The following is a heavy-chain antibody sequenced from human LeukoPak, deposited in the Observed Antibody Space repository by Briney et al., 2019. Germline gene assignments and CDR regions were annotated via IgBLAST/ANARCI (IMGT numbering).Heavy chain of an antibody. CDR2: IYTSGST. J-gene: IGHJ3*02. Sequence: SETLSLTCSVSGGSITISRYYWGWIRQPPGKGQEWIGRIYTSGSTNYNPSLKSRVTMSVDTSKNQFSLKLSSVTAADTAVYYCARAPLGDIVVVPAVGAFDIWGQGTMVTVSS. CDR3: ARAPLGDIVVVPAVGAFDI. D-gene: IGHD2-2*01. V-gene: IGHV4-61*02. CDR1: GGSITISRYY.